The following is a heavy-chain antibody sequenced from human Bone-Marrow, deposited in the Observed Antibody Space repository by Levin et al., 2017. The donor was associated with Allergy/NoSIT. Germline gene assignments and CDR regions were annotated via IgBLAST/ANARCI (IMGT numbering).Heavy chain of an antibody. CDR1: GYTFTGYY. Sequence: ASVKVSCKASGYTFTGYYMHWVRQAPGQGLEWMGWINPNSGGTNYAQKFQGRVTMTRDTSISTAYMELSRLRSDDTAVYYCARVAVVTSLFGWFDPWGQGTLVTVSS. CDR3: ARVAVVTSLFGWFDP. CDR2: INPNSGGT. D-gene: IGHD4-23*01. J-gene: IGHJ5*02. V-gene: IGHV1-2*02.